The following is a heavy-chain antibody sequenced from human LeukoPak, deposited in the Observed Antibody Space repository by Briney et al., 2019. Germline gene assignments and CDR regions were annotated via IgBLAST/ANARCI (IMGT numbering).Heavy chain of an antibody. CDR3: ARDQDYYDSSGYLGSWFDP. CDR2: INPNSGGT. CDR1: GYTFTGYY. Sequence: ASVKVSCKASGYTFTGYYMHWVRQAPGQGLEWRGWINPNSGGTNYAQKFQGRVTMTRDTSISTAYMELSRLRSDDTAVYYCARDQDYYDSSGYLGSWFDPWGQGTLVTVSS. V-gene: IGHV1-2*02. D-gene: IGHD3-22*01. J-gene: IGHJ5*02.